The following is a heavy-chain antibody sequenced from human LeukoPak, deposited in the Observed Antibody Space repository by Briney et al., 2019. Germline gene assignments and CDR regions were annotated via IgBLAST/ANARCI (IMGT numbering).Heavy chain of an antibody. CDR1: GFTFSASW. CDR2: IKQDGSEK. D-gene: IGHD1-26*01. V-gene: IGHV3-7*04. CDR3: AGGFSGADF. Sequence: PGGSLRLSCAASGFTFSASWMTWVRQAPGKGLEWVANIKQDGSEKYYADSVKGRFTISRDNAKSSLHLQMNSLRVEDTALYYCAGGFSGADFWGQGTLVTVSS. J-gene: IGHJ4*02.